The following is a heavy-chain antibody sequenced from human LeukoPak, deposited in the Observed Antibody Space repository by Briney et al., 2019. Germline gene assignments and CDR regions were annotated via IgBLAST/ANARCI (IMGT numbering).Heavy chain of an antibody. CDR2: ISYDGSNK. CDR3: ARERYFDY. Sequence: GGSLRLSCAASGFTFSSYAMHWVRQAPGKGLEWVAVISYDGSNKYYADSVKGRFTISRDNSKNTLYLQMNSLRAEDTAVYYCARERYFDYWGQGTLVTVSS. J-gene: IGHJ4*02. CDR1: GFTFSSYA. V-gene: IGHV3-30-3*01.